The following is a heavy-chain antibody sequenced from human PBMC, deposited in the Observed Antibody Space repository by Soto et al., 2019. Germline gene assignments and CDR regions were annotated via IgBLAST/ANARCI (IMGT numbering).Heavy chain of an antibody. CDR3: ARRGSGSYYDY. V-gene: IGHV3-23*01. Sequence: ELQLLESGGGLVQPGGSLRLSCAASGFTFSGYAMRWVRQAPVKGLEWVSAISGSGGSTYYADSVKGRFTISRDNSKNTLYLQMNSLRAEDTAVYYCARRGSGSYYDYWGQGTLVTVSS. CDR2: ISGSGGST. J-gene: IGHJ4*02. CDR1: GFTFSGYA. D-gene: IGHD1-26*01.